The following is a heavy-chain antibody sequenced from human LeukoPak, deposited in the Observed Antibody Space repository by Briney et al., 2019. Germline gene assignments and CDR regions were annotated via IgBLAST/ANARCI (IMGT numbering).Heavy chain of an antibody. Sequence: SQTLSLTCTVSGGSISSGSYYWSWIRQPAGKGLEWIGRIYYSGNTDYNPSLKSRVTISVDTSKNQFSLRLNSVTAADTTVYYCARYRNEALFAFDIWGQGTMVTVSS. CDR3: ARYRNEALFAFDI. J-gene: IGHJ3*02. V-gene: IGHV4-61*02. CDR2: IYYSGNT. D-gene: IGHD1-14*01. CDR1: GGSISSGSYY.